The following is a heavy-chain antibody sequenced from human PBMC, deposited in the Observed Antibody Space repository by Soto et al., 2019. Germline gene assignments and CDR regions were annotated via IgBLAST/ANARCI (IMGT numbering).Heavy chain of an antibody. V-gene: IGHV3-11*06. J-gene: IGHJ4*02. CDR2: ISSSSSYT. D-gene: IGHD3-9*01. Sequence: PGGSLRLSCAASGFTFSDYYMSWIRQAPGKGLEWVSYISSSSSYTNYADSVKGRLTISRDNAKNSLYLQMNSLRAEDTAVYYCARAALSPETGYPRPYFDYWGQGTLVTVSS. CDR1: GFTFSDYY. CDR3: ARAALSPETGYPRPYFDY.